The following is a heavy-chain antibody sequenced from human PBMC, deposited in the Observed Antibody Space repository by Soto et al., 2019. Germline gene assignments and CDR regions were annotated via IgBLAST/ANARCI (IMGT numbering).Heavy chain of an antibody. Sequence: SETLSLTCTVSGGSISSYYWSWIRQPPGKGLEWIGYIYYSGSANYNPSLKSRVTISVDTSKNQFSLKLSSVTAADTAVFYCARHPYSSGWPYYFDYWGQGTLVTVSS. J-gene: IGHJ4*02. CDR2: IYYSGSA. CDR3: ARHPYSSGWPYYFDY. CDR1: GGSISSYY. V-gene: IGHV4-59*08. D-gene: IGHD6-19*01.